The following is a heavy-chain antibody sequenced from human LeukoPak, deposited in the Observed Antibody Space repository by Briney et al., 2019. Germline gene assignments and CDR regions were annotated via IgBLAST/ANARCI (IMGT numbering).Heavy chain of an antibody. CDR2: ISGSGGST. CDR3: ARGQLGPTSAPFDS. J-gene: IGHJ4*02. Sequence: GGSLRLSCAASGFTFSSYAMSWFRQAPGKGLEWVSAISGSGGSTYYADSVKGRFTISRDNSKNTLYLQMNSLRAEDTAVYYCARGQLGPTSAPFDSWGQGTLVTVSS. D-gene: IGHD1-26*01. CDR1: GFTFSSYA. V-gene: IGHV3-23*01.